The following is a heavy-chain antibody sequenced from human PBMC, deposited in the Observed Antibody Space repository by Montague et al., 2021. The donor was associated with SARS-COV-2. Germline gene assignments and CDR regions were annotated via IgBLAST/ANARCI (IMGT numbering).Heavy chain of an antibody. V-gene: IGHV4-59*01. CDR1: GGSISNYY. D-gene: IGHD3-3*01. CDR3: ARARGGTIFGLIGAYYGMDL. CDR2: MYYSGST. Sequence: SETLSLTCTVSGGSISNYYWSWIRQSPGKGLEWIAYMYYSGSTKYNPSLKSRATISVDTSKNQFSLTLSSMTAADTAVYYCARARGGTIFGLIGAYYGMDLWGQGTTVTVS. J-gene: IGHJ6*02.